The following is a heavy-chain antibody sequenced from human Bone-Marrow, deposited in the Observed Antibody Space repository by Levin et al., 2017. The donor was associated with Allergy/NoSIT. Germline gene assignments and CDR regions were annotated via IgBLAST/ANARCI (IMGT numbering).Heavy chain of an antibody. V-gene: IGHV4-30-2*01. CDR1: GDSISTSGYS. CDR2: ISHSGAI. J-gene: IGHJ6*02. CDR3: ARDNYYYGFDV. Sequence: LRLSCAVSGDSISTSGYSWNWIRQPPGKGLEWIGYISHSGAIYYNPSLNSRVTISVDRSNNQFSLRLTSVTAADTAVYYCARDNYYYGFDVWGHGTPVTVSS.